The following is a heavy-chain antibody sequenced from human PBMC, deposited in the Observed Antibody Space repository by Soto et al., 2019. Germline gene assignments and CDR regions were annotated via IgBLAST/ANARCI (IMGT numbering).Heavy chain of an antibody. CDR3: SRDGDYYGLDV. D-gene: IGHD3-3*01. CDR2: IAGKTCGGTT. J-gene: IGHJ6*02. V-gene: IGHV3-49*04. CDR1: GFTSDDYDYG. Sequence: GGSLRLSCSFSGFTSDDYDYGLTWVRQAPGKGLEWLGLIAGKTCGGTTQYAASVKGRFTMSRDDSKDVAYLQMRDLGIDDTAIYFCSRDGDYYGLDVWGQGTTLTVSS.